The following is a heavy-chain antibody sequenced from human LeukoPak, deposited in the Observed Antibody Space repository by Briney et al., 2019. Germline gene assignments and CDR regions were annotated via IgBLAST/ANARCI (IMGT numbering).Heavy chain of an antibody. CDR1: GGSINAYY. Sequence: PSETLSLTCTVSGGSINAYYWSWIRQSPGKGLEWIGNIYYSGSTNYNPSLKSRVTISVDASKNQFSLKVTSVTAADTAIYYCSRGGSAYGLDSWGQGTLLTVSS. V-gene: IGHV4-59*01. D-gene: IGHD3-10*01. CDR3: SRGGSAYGLDS. CDR2: IYYSGST. J-gene: IGHJ4*02.